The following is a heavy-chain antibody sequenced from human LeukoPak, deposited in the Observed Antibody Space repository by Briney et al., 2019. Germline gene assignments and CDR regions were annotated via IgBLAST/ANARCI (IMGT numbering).Heavy chain of an antibody. CDR1: GGSISSYY. J-gene: IGHJ3*02. D-gene: IGHD3-22*01. V-gene: IGHV4-59*01. CDR2: IYYSGST. Sequence: SETLSLTCTVSGGSISSYYWSWIRQPPGKGLEWIGYIYYSGSTNYTPSLKSRVTISVDTSKNQFSLKLSSVTAADTAVYYCARTYYYDRVGAFDIWGQGTMVTVSS. CDR3: ARTYYYDRVGAFDI.